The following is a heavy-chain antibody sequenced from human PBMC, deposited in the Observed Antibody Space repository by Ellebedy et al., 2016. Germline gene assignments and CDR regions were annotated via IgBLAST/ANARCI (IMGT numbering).Heavy chain of an antibody. CDR3: ARDVSLYGSSPSFDF. V-gene: IGHV4-59*02. CDR1: GGSVDTYY. Sequence: GSLRLXCTVSGGSVDTYYWTWIRQSPGKGLEWIGYVFYGGSTKYNRSLRSRVTISLDTAKNQFSLRLTSVAAADTAVYFCARDVSLYGSSPSFDFWGQGMLVTVSS. J-gene: IGHJ4*02. D-gene: IGHD2-15*01. CDR2: VFYGGST.